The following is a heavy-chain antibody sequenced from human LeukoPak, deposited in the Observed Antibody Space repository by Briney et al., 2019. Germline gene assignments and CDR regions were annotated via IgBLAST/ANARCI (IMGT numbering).Heavy chain of an antibody. CDR3: ARAGYTSNYYYMDV. J-gene: IGHJ6*03. D-gene: IGHD5-12*01. CDR1: GGSISSYY. V-gene: IGHV4-4*07. CDR2: IYTSGST. Sequence: SETLSLTCTVSGGSISSYYWSWIRQTAGKGLEWIGRIYTSGSTNYNPSLKSRVTMSVDTSKNQFSLKLSSVTAADTAVYYCARAGYTSNYYYMDVWGKGTTVTVSS.